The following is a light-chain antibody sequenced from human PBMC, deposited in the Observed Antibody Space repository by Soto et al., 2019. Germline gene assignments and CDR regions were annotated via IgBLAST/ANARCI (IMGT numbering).Light chain of an antibody. CDR2: GNS. Sequence: QLVLTQPPSVSGAPGQRVTISCTGSSSNIGAGYDVHWYQQLPGTAPKLLIYGNSNRPSGVPDRFSGSKSGTSASLASTGLQAEDEADYYCQSYDSSLSGHVFGTGTKVTVL. CDR3: QSYDSSLSGHV. V-gene: IGLV1-40*01. J-gene: IGLJ1*01. CDR1: SSNIGAGYD.